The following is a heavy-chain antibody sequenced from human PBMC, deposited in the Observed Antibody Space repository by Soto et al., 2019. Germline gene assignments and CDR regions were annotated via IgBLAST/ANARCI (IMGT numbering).Heavy chain of an antibody. CDR1: VYGTTVDG. D-gene: IGHD3-22*01. CDR3: ARDQAFDRGYFYGMEF. Sequence: LVKGAWKSAVYGTTVDGGSRGLHTPRQGFEWMGWISPFNGNTNYGQTFQGRVTLTTDTSTSTVYMELRSLRSDDTAVYYFARDQAFDRGYFYGMEFLGQGTTDTVSS. J-gene: IGHJ6*01. CDR2: ISPFNGNT. V-gene: IGHV1-18*01.